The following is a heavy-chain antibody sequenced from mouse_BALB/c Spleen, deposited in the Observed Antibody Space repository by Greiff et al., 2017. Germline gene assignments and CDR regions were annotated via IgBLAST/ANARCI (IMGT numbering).Heavy chain of an antibody. CDR2: ISDGGSYT. CDR1: GFTFSDYY. J-gene: IGHJ4*01. CDR3: ARGLYYDMDY. V-gene: IGHV5-4*02. D-gene: IGHD6-1*01. Sequence: DVQLVESGGGLVKPGGSLKLSCAASGFTFSDYYMYWVRQTPEKRLEWVATISDGGSYTYYPDSVKGRFTISRDNAKNNLYLQMSSLKSEDTAMYYCARGLYYDMDYWGQGTSVTVSS.